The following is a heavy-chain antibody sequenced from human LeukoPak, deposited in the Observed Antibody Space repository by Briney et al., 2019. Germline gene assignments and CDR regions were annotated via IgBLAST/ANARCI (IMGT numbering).Heavy chain of an antibody. J-gene: IGHJ4*02. CDR3: ARHLSGITGYTYGRGIDY. CDR1: GFTFSSYA. Sequence: GGSLRLSCAASGFTFSSYAMNWVRQAPGKGLEWVANIKKDGNEKYYVDSVKGRFTISRDNAKTSLYLQMNSLRAEDTAVYYCARHLSGITGYTYGRGIDYWGQGTLVTVSS. V-gene: IGHV3-7*01. D-gene: IGHD5-18*01. CDR2: IKKDGNEK.